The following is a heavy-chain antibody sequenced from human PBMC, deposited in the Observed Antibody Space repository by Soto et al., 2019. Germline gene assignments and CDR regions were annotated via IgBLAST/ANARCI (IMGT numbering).Heavy chain of an antibody. Sequence: PLETLSLTCAVSGGSFSGYIWTWIRQTPGKGLQWIGQINHSGSSIYNPSLKNRVTISTMSNNKFSLELSSVTAADTAVYYCTRGLFSGSSYSGSWYYFDSWGQGTMVTVPS. V-gene: IGHV4-34*01. CDR1: GGSFSGYI. J-gene: IGHJ4*02. CDR2: INHSGSS. D-gene: IGHD1-26*01. CDR3: TRGLFSGSSYSGSWYYFDS.